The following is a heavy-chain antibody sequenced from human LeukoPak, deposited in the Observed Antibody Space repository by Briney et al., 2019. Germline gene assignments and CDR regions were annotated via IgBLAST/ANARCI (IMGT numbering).Heavy chain of an antibody. CDR3: ARAPGYDYAPWYFDY. CDR1: GYTLTELS. J-gene: IGHJ4*02. D-gene: IGHD3-16*01. CDR2: FDPEDGET. V-gene: IGHV1-24*01. Sequence: ASVKVSCKVSGYTLTELSMHWVRQAPGKGLEWMGGFDPEDGETIYAQKFQGRVTMTEDTSTDTAYMELSSLRSEDTAVYYCARAPGYDYAPWYFDYWGQGTLVTVSS.